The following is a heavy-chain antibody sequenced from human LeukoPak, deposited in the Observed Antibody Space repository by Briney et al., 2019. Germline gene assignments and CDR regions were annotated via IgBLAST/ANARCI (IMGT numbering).Heavy chain of an antibody. Sequence: HSGRSLRLSCAASGFTFDDYAMHWVRQAPGKGLEWVSGISWNSGSIGYADSVKGRFTISRDNAKNSLYLQMNSLRAEDTAVYYCARALVSGYFDYWGQGTLVTVSS. CDR3: ARALVSGYFDY. CDR1: GFTFDDYA. V-gene: IGHV3-9*01. J-gene: IGHJ4*02. D-gene: IGHD6-13*01. CDR2: ISWNSGSI.